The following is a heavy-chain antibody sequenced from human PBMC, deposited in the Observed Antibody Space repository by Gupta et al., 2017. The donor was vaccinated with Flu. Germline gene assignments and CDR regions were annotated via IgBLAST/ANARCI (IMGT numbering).Heavy chain of an antibody. V-gene: IGHV4-59*08. CDR1: GGSISSYF. CDR3: ARHARKYLDY. CDR2: IYNTGNT. J-gene: IGHJ4*02. Sequence: QVQLQESGPGLVKPSETLSLTCAVAGGSISSYFWTWIRPPPGKGLGCIGYIYNTGNTNYNPSLMSRVTISMDTPKNQFSLKLRSVSAGDTAVYYCARHARKYLDYWGQGVLVTVSS.